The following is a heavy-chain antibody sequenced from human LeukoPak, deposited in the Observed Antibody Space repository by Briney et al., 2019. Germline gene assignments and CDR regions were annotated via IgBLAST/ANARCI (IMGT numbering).Heavy chain of an antibody. CDR1: GGLINSYY. V-gene: IGHV4-4*07. Sequence: PSETLSLTCTVSGGLINSYYWHWIRQSPGRGLEWVASIHITDISYSPSLKSRVIVSVDTSKNQVFLNLTSLTTADTALYYCARGFFYNGRYVWLDPWGQGTLVTVSS. D-gene: IGHD1-26*01. CDR3: ARGFFYNGRYVWLDP. J-gene: IGHJ5*02. CDR2: IHITDI.